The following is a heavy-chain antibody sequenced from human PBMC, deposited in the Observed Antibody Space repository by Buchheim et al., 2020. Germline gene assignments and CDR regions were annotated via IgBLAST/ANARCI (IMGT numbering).Heavy chain of an antibody. CDR1: GFTFSSYG. CDR3: AKVQGYNWFFDL. J-gene: IGHJ2*01. Sequence: QVQLVESGGGVVQPGRSLRLSCAASGFTFSSYGMHWVRQAPGKGLEWVAVISYDGRYRNYADSVKGRFSISRDNPKNTLYLQVDSLRTEDTAVYYCAKVQGYNWFFDLWGRGTL. D-gene: IGHD5-18*01. CDR2: ISYDGRYR. V-gene: IGHV3-30*18.